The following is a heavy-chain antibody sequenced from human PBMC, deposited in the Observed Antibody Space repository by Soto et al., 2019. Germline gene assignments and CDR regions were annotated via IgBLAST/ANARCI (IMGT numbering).Heavy chain of an antibody. CDR1: GYTFTSYY. J-gene: IGHJ4*02. CDR2: INPSGGST. V-gene: IGHV1-46*01. Sequence: GASVKVSCKASGYTFTSYYMHWVRQAPGQGLEWMGIINPSGGSTSYAQKFQGRVTMTRDTSTSTVYMELSSLRSEDTAVYYCARCRGHTYYDFWSGYYFDYWGQGTLVTVSS. D-gene: IGHD3-3*01. CDR3: ARCRGHTYYDFWSGYYFDY.